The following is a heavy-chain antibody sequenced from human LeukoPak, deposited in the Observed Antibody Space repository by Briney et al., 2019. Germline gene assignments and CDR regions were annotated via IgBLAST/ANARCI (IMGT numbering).Heavy chain of an antibody. CDR3: CDGMDV. CDR1: GFTVSSNE. CDR2: INGTGSTT. J-gene: IGHJ6*02. Sequence: TGGSLRLSCAASGFTVSSNEMSWVRQAPGKGLEWVAAINGTGSTTYHADSVKGRFTISRDNSKNTLYLQMNSLRSEDTATYYCCDGMDVWGQGTTVAVSS. V-gene: IGHV3-23*01.